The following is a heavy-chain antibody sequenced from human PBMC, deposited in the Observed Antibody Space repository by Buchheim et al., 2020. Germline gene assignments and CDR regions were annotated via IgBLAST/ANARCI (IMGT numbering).Heavy chain of an antibody. J-gene: IGHJ6*02. V-gene: IGHV1-46*01. Sequence: QVQLVQSGAEVKKPGASVKVSCKASGYTFTSYYMHWVRQAPGQGLEWMGIINPSGGSTSYAQKFQGRATMTRDTSTSTVYMELSSLRSEDTAVYYCARDYSSGWLYGPGYYYYGMDVWGQGTT. D-gene: IGHD6-19*01. CDR3: ARDYSSGWLYGPGYYYYGMDV. CDR1: GYTFTSYY. CDR2: INPSGGST.